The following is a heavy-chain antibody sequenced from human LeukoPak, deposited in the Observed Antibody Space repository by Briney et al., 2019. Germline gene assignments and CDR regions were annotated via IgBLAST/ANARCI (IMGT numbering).Heavy chain of an antibody. D-gene: IGHD3-22*01. CDR2: INHSGST. V-gene: IGHV4-34*01. CDR3: ARVSYYDSSGNRGAFDY. J-gene: IGHJ4*02. CDR1: GGAFSGYY. Sequence: SETLSLTCAVYGGAFSGYYWSWIRQPPGKGLEWIGEINHSGSTNYNPSLKSRVTISVDTSKNQFSLKLSSVTAADTAVYYCARVSYYDSSGNRGAFDYWGQGTLVTVSS.